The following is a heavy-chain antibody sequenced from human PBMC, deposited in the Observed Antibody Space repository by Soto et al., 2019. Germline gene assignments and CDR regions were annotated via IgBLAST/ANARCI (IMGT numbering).Heavy chain of an antibody. Sequence: QVQLQQWGAGLLKPSETLSLTCAVYGGSFSGYYWSWIRQPPGKGLEWIGEINHSGSTNYNPSLKSRVTISVDTSKNQFSLKLSSVTAADTAVYYCARGDACTSCPARFAYWGQGTLVTVSS. CDR3: ARGDACTSCPARFAY. D-gene: IGHD2-2*01. CDR2: INHSGST. J-gene: IGHJ4*02. V-gene: IGHV4-34*01. CDR1: GGSFSGYY.